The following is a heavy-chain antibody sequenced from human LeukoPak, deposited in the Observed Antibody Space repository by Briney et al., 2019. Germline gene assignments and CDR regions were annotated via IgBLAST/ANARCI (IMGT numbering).Heavy chain of an antibody. CDR2: IYYSGST. CDR3: ARGMGYGSGSYYWPYYYYYYGMDV. V-gene: IGHV4-59*01. J-gene: IGHJ6*02. Sequence: SETLSLTCTVSGGSISSYYWSWIRQPPGKGLEGIGYIYYSGSTNYNPSLKSRVTTSVDTSKNQFSLKLSSVTAADTAVYYCARGMGYGSGSYYWPYYYYYYGMDVWVQGTTVTVSS. D-gene: IGHD3-10*01. CDR1: GGSISSYY.